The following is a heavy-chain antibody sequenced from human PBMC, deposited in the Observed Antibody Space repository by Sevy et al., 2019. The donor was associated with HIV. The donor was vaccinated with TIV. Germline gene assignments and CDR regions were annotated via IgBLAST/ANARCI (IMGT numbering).Heavy chain of an antibody. Sequence: GGSLRLSCAASGFTFKSYWMTWVRQAPGKGLEWVANINQDGSEKYYSHSLKGRFSISRDNSKNSVHLQINTLRAEDTAVYYCAREGSAYDTYYYHYAMDVWGQGTTVTVSS. CDR3: AREGSAYDTYYYHYAMDV. D-gene: IGHD5-12*01. CDR2: INQDGSEK. J-gene: IGHJ6*02. CDR1: GFTFKSYW. V-gene: IGHV3-7*01.